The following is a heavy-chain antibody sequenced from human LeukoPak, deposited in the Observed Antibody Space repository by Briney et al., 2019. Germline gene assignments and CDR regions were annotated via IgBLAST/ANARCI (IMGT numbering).Heavy chain of an antibody. Sequence: PGGSLRLSCAASGITVSTNYMSWVRQAPGKGLEWGSIIYSGGATFYADSVKGRFTISRENSKTTLWLQMNSLRAEDTAVYYCARLHYDVLTRPFDYWGQGTLVTVSS. CDR2: IYSGGAT. CDR1: GITVSTNY. J-gene: IGHJ4*02. D-gene: IGHD3-9*01. CDR3: ARLHYDVLTRPFDY. V-gene: IGHV3-66*04.